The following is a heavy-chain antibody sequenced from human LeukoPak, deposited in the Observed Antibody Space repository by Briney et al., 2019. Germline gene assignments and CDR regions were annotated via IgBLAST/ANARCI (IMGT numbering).Heavy chain of an antibody. CDR1: GGSFSGYY. D-gene: IGHD6-19*01. CDR2: INHSGST. CDR3: ARPKQWLVRSAFDI. J-gene: IGHJ3*02. V-gene: IGHV4-34*01. Sequence: SETLSLTCAVYGGSFSGYYWSWIRQPPGKGLEWIGEINHSGSTNYNPSLKSRVTISVDTSKNQFSLKLSSVTAADTAVYYYARPKQWLVRSAFDIWGQGTMVTVSS.